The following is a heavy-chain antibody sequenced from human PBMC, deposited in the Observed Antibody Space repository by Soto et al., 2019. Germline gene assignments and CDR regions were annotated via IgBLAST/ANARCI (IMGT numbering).Heavy chain of an antibody. CDR2: IIPIFGTA. J-gene: IGHJ6*02. CDR3: ARAPPSGTVTTYYYYGMDV. CDR1: GGTFSSYA. D-gene: IGHD4-17*01. Sequence: QVQLVQSGAEVKKPGSSVTVSCKASGGTFSSYAISWVRQAPGQGLEWMGGIIPIFGTANYAQKFPGRVTITADESTSTAYMELSSRRSEDTAVYSCARAPPSGTVTTYYYYGMDVCGQGTTVTVSS. V-gene: IGHV1-69*01.